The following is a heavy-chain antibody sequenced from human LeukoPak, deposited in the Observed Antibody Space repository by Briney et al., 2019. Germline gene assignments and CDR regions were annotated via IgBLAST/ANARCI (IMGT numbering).Heavy chain of an antibody. D-gene: IGHD6-19*01. CDR3: ARSVMGSGAAMDV. J-gene: IGHJ6*04. Sequence: PGGSLRLSCAASGFTFSRYRMNWVRQAPGKGLEWVSSTSDSSTYIYYADSVKGRFTISRDNARNSLYLQMNSLRAEDTAVYYCARSVMGSGAAMDVWGKGIMVTVSS. V-gene: IGHV3-21*01. CDR2: TSDSSTYI. CDR1: GFTFSRYR.